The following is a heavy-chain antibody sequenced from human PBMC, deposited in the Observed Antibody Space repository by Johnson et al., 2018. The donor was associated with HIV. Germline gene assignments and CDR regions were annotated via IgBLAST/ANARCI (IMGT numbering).Heavy chain of an antibody. Sequence: VQLVESGGGLVQPGGSLRLSCAASGFTFSSYAVSWVRQAPGKGLEWVSGASGSGGTTYYADSVKGRFTIFRDNARDTLYLQMHRLRAEDTALYYCARGGYCTGGVCLGDAFDIWGQGTMVTVSS. CDR2: ASGSGGTT. V-gene: IGHV3-23*04. CDR1: GFTFSSYA. D-gene: IGHD2-8*02. CDR3: ARGGYCTGGVCLGDAFDI. J-gene: IGHJ3*02.